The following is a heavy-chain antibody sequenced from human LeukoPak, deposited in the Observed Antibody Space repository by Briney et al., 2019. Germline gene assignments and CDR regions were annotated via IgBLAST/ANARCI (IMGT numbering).Heavy chain of an antibody. V-gene: IGHV3-9*01. D-gene: IGHD4/OR15-4a*01. Sequence: PGGSLRLSCAASGFTFDDYAMHWVRQAPGKGLEWVSGISWNSGSIGYADSVKGRFTISRDNSKNTLYLQMNSLRAEDTAVYYCARDSSYAKNDAFDIWGQGTMVTVSS. CDR1: GFTFDDYA. CDR3: ARDSSYAKNDAFDI. CDR2: ISWNSGSI. J-gene: IGHJ3*02.